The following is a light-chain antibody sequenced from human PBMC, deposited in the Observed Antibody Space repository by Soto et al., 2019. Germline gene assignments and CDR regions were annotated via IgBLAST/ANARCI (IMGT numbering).Light chain of an antibody. CDR3: QQYNNGPRT. CDR1: QSVSSN. J-gene: IGKJ1*01. Sequence: IVMTQSPATLSVSPGERATLSCRASQSVSSNLAWYQQKPGQAPRLLIYGASTRATGIPARFSGSGSCTEFTLTISSLQSEDFAVYYCQQYNNGPRTFGQGTKV. V-gene: IGKV3-15*01. CDR2: GAS.